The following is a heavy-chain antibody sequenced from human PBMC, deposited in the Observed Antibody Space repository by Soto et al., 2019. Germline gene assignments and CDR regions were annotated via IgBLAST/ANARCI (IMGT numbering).Heavy chain of an antibody. Sequence: EASVKVSCKASGYTFTSYYMHWVRQATGQGLEWMGGFDPEDGETIYAQKFQGRVTMTEDTSTDTAYMELSSLRSEDTAVYYCATGEVRYYYDSSGYQSFDYWGQGTLVTVSS. D-gene: IGHD3-22*01. CDR1: GYTFTSYY. CDR2: FDPEDGET. J-gene: IGHJ4*02. CDR3: ATGEVRYYYDSSGYQSFDY. V-gene: IGHV1-24*01.